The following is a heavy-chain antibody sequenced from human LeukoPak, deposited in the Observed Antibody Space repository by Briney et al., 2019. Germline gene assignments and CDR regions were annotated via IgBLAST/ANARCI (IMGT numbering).Heavy chain of an antibody. V-gene: IGHV3-23*01. D-gene: IGHD2-15*01. CDR2: ISGSGGST. Sequence: PGGSLRLSCAASGFTFSSYAMSWVRQAPGKGLEWVSAISGSGGSTYYADSVKGRFTISRDNSKNTLYLQMNSLRAEDTAVYYCAKVVRADRSHCSGGSCYPEFDAFDIWGQGTMVTVSS. CDR3: AKVVRADRSHCSGGSCYPEFDAFDI. CDR1: GFTFSSYA. J-gene: IGHJ3*02.